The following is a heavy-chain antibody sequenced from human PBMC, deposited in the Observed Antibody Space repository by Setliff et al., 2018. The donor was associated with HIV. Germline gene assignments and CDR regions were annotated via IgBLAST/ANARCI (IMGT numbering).Heavy chain of an antibody. J-gene: IGHJ6*03. CDR3: ARGGRQEIYYYYYMDV. CDR2: INHSGST. Sequence: PSQTLSLTCTVSGGSISSYYWSWIRQPPGKGLEWIGEINHSGSTNYNPSLKSRVTISVDTSKNQFSLKLSSVTAADTAVYYCARGGRQEIYYYYYMDVWGKGTTVTVSS. V-gene: IGHV4-34*01. CDR1: GGSISSYY.